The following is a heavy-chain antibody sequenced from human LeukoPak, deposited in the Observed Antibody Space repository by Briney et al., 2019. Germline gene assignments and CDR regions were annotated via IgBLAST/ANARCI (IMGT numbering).Heavy chain of an antibody. CDR1: GGSISSSSYY. V-gene: IGHV4-39*01. CDR2: IYYSGST. J-gene: IGHJ6*02. CDR3: AIGGMDV. Sequence: PSETLSLTCTVSGGSISSSSYYWGWIRQPPGKGLEWIGSIYYSGSTYYNPSLKSRVTISVDTSKNQFSLKLSSVTAADTAVYYCAIGGMDVWGQGTTVTVSS.